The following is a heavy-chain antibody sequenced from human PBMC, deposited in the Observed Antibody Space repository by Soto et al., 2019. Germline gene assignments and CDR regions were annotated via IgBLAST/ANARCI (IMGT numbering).Heavy chain of an antibody. CDR1: GGTFSSYA. J-gene: IGHJ6*02. Sequence: QVQLVQSGAEVKKPGSSVKVSCKASGGTFSSYAISWVRQAPGQGLEWMGGIIPIFGTANYAQKFQGRVTITADKYTSTAYMELSSLRSEDTAVYYCARGGDSSSSWGYYYGMDVWGQGTTVTVSS. V-gene: IGHV1-69*06. CDR2: IIPIFGTA. D-gene: IGHD6-6*01. CDR3: ARGGDSSSSWGYYYGMDV.